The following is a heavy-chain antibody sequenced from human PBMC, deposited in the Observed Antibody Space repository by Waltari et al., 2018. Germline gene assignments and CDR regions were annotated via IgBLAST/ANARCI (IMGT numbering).Heavy chain of an antibody. J-gene: IGHJ4*02. CDR2: INHSGST. D-gene: IGHD6-19*01. CDR3: ARSRGWSYYFDY. V-gene: IGHV4-34*01. Sequence: QVQLQQWGAGLLKPSETLSLTCAVYGGPFTGYYWTWTRQPPGKGLGWIGEINHSGSTNYNPSLKSRVTISLDTSKNQFSLKLSSVTAADSAVYYCARSRGWSYYFDYWGQGTLVTVSS. CDR1: GGPFTGYY.